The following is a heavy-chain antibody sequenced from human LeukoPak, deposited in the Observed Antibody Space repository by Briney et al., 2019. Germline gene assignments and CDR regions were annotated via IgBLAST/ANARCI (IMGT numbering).Heavy chain of an antibody. D-gene: IGHD6-13*01. Sequence: GRSLRLSCAASGFTFSSYGMHWVRQAPGKGLEWVAVIWYDGSNKYYADSVKGRFTISRDNSKNTLYLQMNSLRAEDTAVYYCARGRHEGIAAFFDYWGQGTLVTVSS. CDR2: IWYDGSNK. V-gene: IGHV3-33*01. J-gene: IGHJ4*02. CDR3: ARGRHEGIAAFFDY. CDR1: GFTFSSYG.